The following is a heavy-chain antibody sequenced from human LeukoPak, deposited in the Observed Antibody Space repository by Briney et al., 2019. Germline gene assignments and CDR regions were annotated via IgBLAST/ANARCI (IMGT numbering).Heavy chain of an antibody. CDR2: IIPILGIA. V-gene: IGHV1-69*04. Sequence: SVKVSCKASGGTCSSYTISWVRQAPGQGLEWMGRIIPILGIANYAQKFQGRVTITADKSTSTAYMELSSLRSEDTAVYYCAREGVTGTTRMDVWGKGTTVTVSS. D-gene: IGHD1-1*01. CDR3: AREGVTGTTRMDV. J-gene: IGHJ6*03. CDR1: GGTCSSYT.